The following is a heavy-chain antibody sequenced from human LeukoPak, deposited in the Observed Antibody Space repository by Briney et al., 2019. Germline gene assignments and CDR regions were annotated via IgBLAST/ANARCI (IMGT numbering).Heavy chain of an antibody. J-gene: IGHJ4*02. CDR3: ARDMGDGYNYPLIGFDY. CDR2: IWYDGSNK. V-gene: IGHV3-30*19. D-gene: IGHD5-24*01. CDR1: GFTFSSYG. Sequence: GRSLRLSCAASGFTFSSYGMHWVRQAPGKGLEWVAVIWYDGSNKYYADSVKGRFTISRDNSKNTLYLQMNSLRAEDTAVYYCARDMGDGYNYPLIGFDYWGQGTLVTVSS.